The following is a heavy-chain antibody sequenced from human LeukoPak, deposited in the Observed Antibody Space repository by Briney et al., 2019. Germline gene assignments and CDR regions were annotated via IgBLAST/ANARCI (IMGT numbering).Heavy chain of an antibody. CDR2: ISAYDGNT. V-gene: IGHV1-18*01. D-gene: IGHD3-10*01. CDR3: ARGLYGSGTFRCMDV. CDR1: GYTFTSSG. J-gene: IGHJ6*03. Sequence: ASVKVSCKASGYTFTSSGISWVRQAPGQGLEWMGWISAYDGNTNYAQKLQGRVTMTIDTSTSTAYMELRSLRSDDTAVYYCARGLYGSGTFRCMDVWGKGTTVTIS.